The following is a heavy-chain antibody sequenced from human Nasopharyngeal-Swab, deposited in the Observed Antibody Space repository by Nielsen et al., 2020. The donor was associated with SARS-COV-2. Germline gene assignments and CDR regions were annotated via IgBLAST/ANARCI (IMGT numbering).Heavy chain of an antibody. CDR1: GFTFGNYW. V-gene: IGHV3-7*03. Sequence: GESLKISCAASGFTFGNYWMSWVRQAPGKRLEWVANIKEDGSEKDYVDSVKGRFTISRDNIKNSLCLQMNSLRVEDTAVYFCARLPRNNWRLDSWGQGILVTVSS. CDR3: ARLPRNNWRLDS. J-gene: IGHJ4*02. D-gene: IGHD1-20*01. CDR2: IKEDGSEK.